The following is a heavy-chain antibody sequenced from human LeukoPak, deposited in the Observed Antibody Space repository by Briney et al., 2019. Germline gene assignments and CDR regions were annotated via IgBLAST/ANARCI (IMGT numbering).Heavy chain of an antibody. J-gene: IGHJ5*02. CDR2: IYYSGST. D-gene: IGHD3/OR15-3a*01. CDR1: GGSISSSSYY. CDR3: ARPADWLDNWFDP. Sequence: SETLSLTCTVSGGSISSSSYYWGWIRQPPGKGLEWIGSIYYSGSTYYNPSLKSRVTISVDTSKNQFSLKLSSVTAPDTAVYYCARPADWLDNWFDPWGQGTLVTVSS. V-gene: IGHV4-39*07.